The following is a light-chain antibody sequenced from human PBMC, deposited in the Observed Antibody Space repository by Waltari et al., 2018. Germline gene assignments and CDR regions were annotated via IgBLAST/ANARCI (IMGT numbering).Light chain of an antibody. J-gene: IGLJ2*01. CDR2: RNN. Sequence: QSVLSQPPSASGTPGQRVTISCSGTNYNIGNNYVYWYHQLPGTAPKLLIYRNNQRPSGGPDRFSGSKSGTSASLAVSGLRSEDEAHYYCASWDGSLGGVIFSGGTKLTVL. CDR3: ASWDGSLGGVI. V-gene: IGLV1-47*01. CDR1: NYNIGNNY.